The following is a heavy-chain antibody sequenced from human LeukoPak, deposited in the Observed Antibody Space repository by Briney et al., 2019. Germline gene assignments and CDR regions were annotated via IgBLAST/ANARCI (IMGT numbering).Heavy chain of an antibody. V-gene: IGHV3-21*01. CDR1: GFTFSSYS. J-gene: IGHJ4*02. CDR3: ARPLGYYGSGSAEYYFDY. CDR2: ISSSSSYI. D-gene: IGHD3-10*01. Sequence: PGGSLRLSCAASGFTFSSYSMNWVRQAPGKGLEWVSSISSSSSYIYYADSVKGRFTISRDNAKNSLYLQMNSLRAEDTAVYYCARPLGYYGSGSAEYYFDYWGQGTLVTVSS.